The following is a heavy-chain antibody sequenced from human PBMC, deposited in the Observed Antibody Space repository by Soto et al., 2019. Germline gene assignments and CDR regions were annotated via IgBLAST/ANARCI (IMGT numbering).Heavy chain of an antibody. J-gene: IGHJ6*02. D-gene: IGHD3-3*01. CDR2: INHSGST. CDR3: ARQIRHYDSWSNTYYYYGLDV. V-gene: IGHV4-34*01. CDR1: GGSFSGYY. Sequence: SETLSLTCAVYGGSFSGYYWSWIRQPPGKGLEWIGEINHSGSTNYNPSLKSRVTISVDTSKNQFSLKASDTSMYYCARQIRHYDSWSNTYYYYGLDVWGQGTTVTVSS.